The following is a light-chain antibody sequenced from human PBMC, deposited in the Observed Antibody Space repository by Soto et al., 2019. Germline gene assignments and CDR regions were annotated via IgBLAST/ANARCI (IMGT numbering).Light chain of an antibody. Sequence: ALTQPRSVSGSPGQSVTISCTGTSSDVGVYKYVSWYQQHPGKAPKLMIYDVSKRPSGVSDRFSGSKSGNTASLTISGLQADDESDYYCCSYAGSYTFYVFGTGTKVTVL. V-gene: IGLV2-11*01. CDR2: DVS. CDR3: CSYAGSYTFYV. J-gene: IGLJ1*01. CDR1: SSDVGVYKY.